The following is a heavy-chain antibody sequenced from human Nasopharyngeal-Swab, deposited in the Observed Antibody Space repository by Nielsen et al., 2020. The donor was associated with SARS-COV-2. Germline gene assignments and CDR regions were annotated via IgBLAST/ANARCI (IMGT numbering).Heavy chain of an antibody. CDR3: VKYGSG. D-gene: IGHD6-19*01. J-gene: IGHJ4*02. CDR2: ISGDGSNT. V-gene: IGHV3-74*01. Sequence: GESLKISCAASGFTLSSYWMHWVRQALGKGLVWVSRISGDGSNTFYADSVKGRFTISRDNAKNTLYLQMNSLSAEDTALYYCVKYGSGWGQGTLVTVSS. CDR1: GFTLSSYW.